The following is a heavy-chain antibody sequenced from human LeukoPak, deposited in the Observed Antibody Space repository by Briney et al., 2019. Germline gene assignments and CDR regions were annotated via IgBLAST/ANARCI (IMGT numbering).Heavy chain of an antibody. D-gene: IGHD3-22*01. CDR3: AKATRGTMIVGRFDY. CDR1: GGSISSGNYY. V-gene: IGHV4-30-4*08. CDR2: IHHSGST. Sequence: PSETLSLTCTVSGGSISSGNYYWSWIRQHPGKGLEWIGYIHHSGSTYYNPSLKSRVIISVDTSKNQFSLKLSSVTAADTAVYYCAKATRGTMIVGRFDYWGQGTLVTVSS. J-gene: IGHJ4*02.